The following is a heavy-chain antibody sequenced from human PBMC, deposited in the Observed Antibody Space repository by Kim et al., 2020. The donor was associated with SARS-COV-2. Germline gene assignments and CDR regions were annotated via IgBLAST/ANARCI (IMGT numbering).Heavy chain of an antibody. D-gene: IGHD4-17*01. CDR2: IIPIFGTA. CDR3: AGTIFGDYGDQNYNYYGMDV. CDR1: GGTFSSYA. J-gene: IGHJ6*02. Sequence: SVKVSCKASGGTFSSYAISWVRQAPGQGLEWMGGIIPIFGTANYAQKFQGRVTITADESTSTAYMELSSLRSEVTAVYYCAGTIFGDYGDQNYNYYGMDVWGQGTTVTVSS. V-gene: IGHV1-69*13.